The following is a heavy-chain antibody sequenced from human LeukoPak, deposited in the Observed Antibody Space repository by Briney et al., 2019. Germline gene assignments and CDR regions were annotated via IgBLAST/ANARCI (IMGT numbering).Heavy chain of an antibody. Sequence: GGSLRLSCAASGFTFSSYGMHGVRQAPGKGLEWVAVISYDGSITYYADSVKGQFTISRDNSKNTLYLQMNSLRAEDTAVYHCAKDGDYNSTFDYYYYGMDVWGQGTTVTVSS. CDR2: ISYDGSIT. J-gene: IGHJ6*02. CDR1: GFTFSSYG. CDR3: AKDGDYNSTFDYYYYGMDV. D-gene: IGHD4-17*01. V-gene: IGHV3-30*18.